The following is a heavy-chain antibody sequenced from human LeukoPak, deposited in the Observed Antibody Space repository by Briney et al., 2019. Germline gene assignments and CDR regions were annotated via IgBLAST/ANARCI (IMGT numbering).Heavy chain of an antibody. V-gene: IGHV4-39*01. J-gene: IGHJ4*02. D-gene: IGHD3-9*01. Sequence: SETLSLTCTVSGGSISSSSYYWGWIRQPPGKGLEWIGSIYYSGSTYYNPSLKSRVTISVDTSENQFSLKLSSVTAADTAVYYCARTYYDILTGYPFDYWGQGTLVTVSS. CDR1: GGSISSSSYY. CDR2: IYYSGST. CDR3: ARTYYDILTGYPFDY.